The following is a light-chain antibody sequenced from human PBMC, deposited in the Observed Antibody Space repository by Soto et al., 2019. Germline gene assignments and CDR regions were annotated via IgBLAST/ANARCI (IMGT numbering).Light chain of an antibody. CDR3: SSYAGSSTYV. CDR1: SSDVGGYDY. CDR2: EVS. V-gene: IGLV2-8*01. J-gene: IGLJ1*01. Sequence: QSVLTQPPSASGSPGQSVTISCTGTSSDVGGYDYVSWYQQHPGKAPKLMIYEVSKRPSGVPDRFFGSKSGNTASLTVSGLQAEDEADYYCSSYAGSSTYVFGTGTKLTVL.